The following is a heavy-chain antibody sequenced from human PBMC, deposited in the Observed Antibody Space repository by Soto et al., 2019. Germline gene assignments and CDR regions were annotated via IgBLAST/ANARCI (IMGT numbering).Heavy chain of an antibody. J-gene: IGHJ4*02. CDR2: ISYDGSNK. CDR1: GFTFSSYA. V-gene: IGHV3-30-3*01. D-gene: IGHD3-22*01. CDR3: ARHPQPAFDSSVFHLNY. Sequence: GGSLRLSCAASGFTFSSYAMHWVRQAPGKGLEWVAVISYDGSNKYYADSVKGRFTISRDNSKNTLYLQMNSLRAEDTAVYYCARHPQPAFDSSVFHLNYWGQGTLVTVSS.